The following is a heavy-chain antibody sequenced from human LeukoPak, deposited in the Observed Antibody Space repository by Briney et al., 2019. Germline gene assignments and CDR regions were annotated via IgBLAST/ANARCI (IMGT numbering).Heavy chain of an antibody. CDR1: GGSISSSSYY. Sequence: SETLSLTCTVSGGSISSSSYYWGWIRQPPGKGLEWIGNIYYSGSTYYNPSLKSRVTISVDTSKNQFSLKLSSVTAADTAVYYCARGPVNGGKSHFQHWGQGTLVTVSS. CDR2: IYYSGST. D-gene: IGHD4-23*01. J-gene: IGHJ1*01. CDR3: ARGPVNGGKSHFQH. V-gene: IGHV4-39*07.